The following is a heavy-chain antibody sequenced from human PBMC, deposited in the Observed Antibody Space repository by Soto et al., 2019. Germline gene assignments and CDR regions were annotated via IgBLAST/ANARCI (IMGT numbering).Heavy chain of an antibody. CDR1: GYTFTSYY. Sequence: APVKFACKASGYTFTSYYMHWVRQAPGQGLEWMGIINPSGGSTSYAQKFQGRVTMTRDTSTSTVYMELSSLRSEDTAVYYCLARALDYWGQGTLVTVSS. V-gene: IGHV1-46*01. D-gene: IGHD3-10*01. CDR3: LARALDY. J-gene: IGHJ4*02. CDR2: INPSGGST.